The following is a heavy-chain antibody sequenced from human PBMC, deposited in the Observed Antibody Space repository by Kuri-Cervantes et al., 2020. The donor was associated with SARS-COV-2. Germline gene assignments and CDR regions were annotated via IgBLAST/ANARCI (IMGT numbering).Heavy chain of an antibody. CDR1: GFTFSAYW. Sequence: GGSLRLSCAASGFTFSAYWMHWVRHAPGKGLVWVSHIDGDGTSIGYADSVKGRFTISGDNAKGTLYLQMNSLRAEDTAMYYCARGDGMDVWGQGTTVTVSS. J-gene: IGHJ6*02. CDR3: ARGDGMDV. CDR2: IDGDGTSI. V-gene: IGHV3-74*01.